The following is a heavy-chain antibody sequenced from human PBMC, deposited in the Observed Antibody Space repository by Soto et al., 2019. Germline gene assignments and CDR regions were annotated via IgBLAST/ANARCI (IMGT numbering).Heavy chain of an antibody. J-gene: IGHJ6*02. Sequence: LSLTCTVSGGSISPYYWSWIRQPPGKGLEWVGNIYYSGNTNYNPSLASRVTISVDTSKNQFALKLSSATAADTAVYYCARGHSRARIAARPLYYGLDVWGQGTTVTVSS. CDR1: GGSISPYY. V-gene: IGHV4-59*12. D-gene: IGHD6-6*01. CDR3: ARGHSRARIAARPLYYGLDV. CDR2: IYYSGNT.